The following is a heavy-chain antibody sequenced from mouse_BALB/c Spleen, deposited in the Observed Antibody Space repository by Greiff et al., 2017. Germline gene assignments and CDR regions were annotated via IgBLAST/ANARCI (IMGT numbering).Heavy chain of an antibody. Sequence: EVQLQQSGTVLARPGASVKMSCKASVYTFTSYWMHWVKQRPGQGLEWIGAIYPGNSDTSYNQKFKGKAKLTAVTSTSTAYMELSSLTNEDSAVYYCTRGEAFTTATRFAYWGQGTLVTVSA. D-gene: IGHD1-2*01. CDR1: VYTFTSYW. CDR2: IYPGNSDT. CDR3: TRGEAFTTATRFAY. J-gene: IGHJ3*01. V-gene: IGHV1-5*01.